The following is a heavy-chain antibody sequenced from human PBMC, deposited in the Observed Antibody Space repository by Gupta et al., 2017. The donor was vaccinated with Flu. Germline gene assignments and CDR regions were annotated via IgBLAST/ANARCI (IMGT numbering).Heavy chain of an antibody. D-gene: IGHD1-14*01. CDR1: GFTFSTYS. J-gene: IGHJ3*01. CDR2: ISSNSRYI. V-gene: IGHV3-21*02. Sequence: EVQLVESGGGLVKPGGSLRLSCAASGFTFSTYSMDWVRQAPGKGLEWVSSISSNSRYIYYSDSVRGRFTISRDNAKNSLYLQMNSLRAEDTAVYFCARALPEDALDHWGQGTMVSVSS. CDR3: ARALPEDALDH.